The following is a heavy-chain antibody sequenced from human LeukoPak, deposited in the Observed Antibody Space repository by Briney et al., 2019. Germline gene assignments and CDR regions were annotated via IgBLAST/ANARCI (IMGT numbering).Heavy chain of an antibody. Sequence: GESMKISCKGSGYSFTSYWIGWVRQMPGKSLELMGIIYPGHSDTRYSPSFQGQVTISADKSISTAYLQWSSLKASNTVMYYCARHTNRIAAAVGYYYYYMDFWGKGTTVTVSS. D-gene: IGHD6-13*01. CDR3: ARHTNRIAAAVGYYYYYMDF. CDR2: IYPGHSDT. CDR1: GYSFTSYW. J-gene: IGHJ6*03. V-gene: IGHV5-51*01.